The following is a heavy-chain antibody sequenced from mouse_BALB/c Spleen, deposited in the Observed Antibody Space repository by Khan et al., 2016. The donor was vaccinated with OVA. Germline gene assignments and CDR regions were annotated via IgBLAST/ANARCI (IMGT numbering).Heavy chain of an antibody. CDR3: ARRCLARDVNN. V-gene: IGHV1-7*01. Sequence: QVQLKQSGAELAKPGASVKMSCKASGYTFINYWILWVKQRPGQGLEWIGYINPSTGYTEYNQNFKDKATLTADKSSSTAYMQLSSLTSEDSAVYDCARRCLARDVNNWGQGTTLTVSS. CDR1: GYTFINYW. D-gene: IGHD3-3*01. CDR2: INPSTGYT. J-gene: IGHJ2*01.